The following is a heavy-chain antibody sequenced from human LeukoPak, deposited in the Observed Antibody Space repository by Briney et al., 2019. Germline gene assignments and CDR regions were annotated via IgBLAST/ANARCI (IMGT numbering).Heavy chain of an antibody. CDR2: MNPNSGNT. CDR3: ARGRPSLEWLSYYYYYYMDV. CDR1: GYTFTSYD. Sequence: ASVKVSCEASGYTFTSYDINWVRQATGQGLEWMGWMNPNSGNTGYAQKFQGRVTITRNTSISTAYMELSSLRSEDTAVYYCARGRPSLEWLSYYYYYYMDVWGKGTTVTVSS. D-gene: IGHD3-3*01. J-gene: IGHJ6*03. V-gene: IGHV1-8*03.